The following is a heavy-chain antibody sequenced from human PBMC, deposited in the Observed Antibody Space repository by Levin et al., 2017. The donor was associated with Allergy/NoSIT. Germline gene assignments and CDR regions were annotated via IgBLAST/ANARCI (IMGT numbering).Heavy chain of an antibody. CDR3: ASPTPNGYGDYIF. D-gene: IGHD4-17*01. J-gene: IGHJ4*02. CDR2: INTDGSST. Sequence: GESLKISCAASGFTFSNYWMHWVRQAPGKGLVWVSRINTDGSSTGYAGSVKGRFTISRDNAKNTLYLQMNNLRAEDTAVYYCASPTPNGYGDYIFWGQGTLVTVSS. CDR1: GFTFSNYW. V-gene: IGHV3-74*01.